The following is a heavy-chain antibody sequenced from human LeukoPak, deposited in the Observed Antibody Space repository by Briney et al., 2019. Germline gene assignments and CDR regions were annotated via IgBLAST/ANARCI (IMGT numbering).Heavy chain of an antibody. D-gene: IGHD3-10*01. CDR2: IYSGGST. V-gene: IGHV3-53*01. CDR1: GFTFSINY. CDR3: ARVAITLGAFDI. J-gene: IGHJ3*02. Sequence: GGSLRLSCAASGFTFSINYMTWVRQAPGKGLEWVSVIYSGGSTYYADSVRGRFTISRDNSKNTLYLQMDSLRVEDTAVYYCARVAITLGAFDIWGQGTMVTVSS.